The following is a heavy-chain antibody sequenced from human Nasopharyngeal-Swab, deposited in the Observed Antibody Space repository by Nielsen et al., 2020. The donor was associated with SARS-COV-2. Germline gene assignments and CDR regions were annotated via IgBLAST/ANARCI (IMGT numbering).Heavy chain of an antibody. CDR2: TYYRSKWYN. CDR3: ARARGAYGDYYYYYYTDV. CDR1: GVSVSSSSAA. J-gene: IGHJ6*03. V-gene: IGHV6-1*01. Sequence: QTLSLTRAISGVSVSSSSAAWNWIRQSPSRGLEWLGRTYYRSKWYNDYAVSVKSRITINPDTSKNQFSLHLNSVTPEDTAVYYCARARGAYGDYYYYYYTDVWGKGTTVTVSS. D-gene: IGHD4-17*01.